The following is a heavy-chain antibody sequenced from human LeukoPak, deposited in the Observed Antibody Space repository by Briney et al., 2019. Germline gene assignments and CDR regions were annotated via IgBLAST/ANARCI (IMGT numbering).Heavy chain of an antibody. CDR2: INPSGGST. CDR3: ARDAYDSSGYGWFDP. V-gene: IGHV1-46*01. Sequence: ASVKVSCKASGYTFTSYYMHWVRQAPGQGLEWMGIINPSGGSTSYAQKFQGRVTMTRDMSTSTAYMELSSLRSEDTAVYYCARDAYDSSGYGWFDPWGQGTLVTVSS. D-gene: IGHD3-22*01. CDR1: GYTFTSYY. J-gene: IGHJ5*02.